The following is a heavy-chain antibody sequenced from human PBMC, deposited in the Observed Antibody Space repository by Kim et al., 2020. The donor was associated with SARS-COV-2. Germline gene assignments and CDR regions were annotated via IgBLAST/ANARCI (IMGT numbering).Heavy chain of an antibody. J-gene: IGHJ1*01. Sequence: GGSLRLSCAASGFTVSDYHISWIRQAPGKGLEWIAHISSNGYSTYARSVKGRFTISRDNAKNSLFLQRNSLGAEDTAVYYCARSVNHFSRGSDHWARETL. D-gene: IGHD3-10*01. V-gene: IGHV3-11*06. CDR2: ISSNGYST. CDR3: ARSVNHFSRGSDH. CDR1: GFTVSDYH.